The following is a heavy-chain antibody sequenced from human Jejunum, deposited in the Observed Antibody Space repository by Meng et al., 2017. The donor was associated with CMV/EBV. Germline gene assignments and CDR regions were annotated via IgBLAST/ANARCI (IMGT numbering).Heavy chain of an antibody. CDR2: VKQDGSEK. V-gene: IGHV3-7*01. J-gene: IGHJ4*02. CDR1: IFNTFW. CDR3: ARGRTGTSWPRPHYFDY. Sequence: IFNTFWMGWVRQAPGKGLEWVANVKQDGSEKYYVDSVKGRFTISRDNAKNSLFLQLDSLRGDDTAVYYCARGRTGTSWPRPHYFDYWGQGTLVTVSS. D-gene: IGHD6-13*01.